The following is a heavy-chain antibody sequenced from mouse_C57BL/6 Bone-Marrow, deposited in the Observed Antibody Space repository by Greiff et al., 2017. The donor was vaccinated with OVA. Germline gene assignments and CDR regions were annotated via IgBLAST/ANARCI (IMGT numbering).Heavy chain of an antibody. CDR3: ALITTVDD. J-gene: IGHJ2*01. V-gene: IGHV1-69*01. CDR2: IDPSDSYT. Sequence: QVQLQQPGAELVMPGASVKLSCKASGYTFTSYWMHWVKQRPGQGLEWIGEIDPSDSYTNYTQKFKGKSTLTVDKSSITAYMQLSSLTSEDSAVNYCALITTVDDWGQGTTLTVSS. CDR1: GYTFTSYW. D-gene: IGHD1-1*01.